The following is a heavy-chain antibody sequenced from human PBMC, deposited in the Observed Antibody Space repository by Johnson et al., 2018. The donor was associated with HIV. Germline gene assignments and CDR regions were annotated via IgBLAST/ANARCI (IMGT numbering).Heavy chain of an antibody. D-gene: IGHD1-26*01. CDR3: AKAFEPLGGSYLDAFDI. CDR1: GLPFSNYW. J-gene: IGHJ3*02. V-gene: IGHV3-7*01. Sequence: VQLVESGGGLVQPGGSLRLSCAASGLPFSNYWMSWVRQAPGKGLEWVANLQPDGSNKYYGDSAQGRFTFSRDNSKNTVYLQMNSLKAEDTAVYYCAKAFEPLGGSYLDAFDIWGQGTMVTVSS. CDR2: LQPDGSNK.